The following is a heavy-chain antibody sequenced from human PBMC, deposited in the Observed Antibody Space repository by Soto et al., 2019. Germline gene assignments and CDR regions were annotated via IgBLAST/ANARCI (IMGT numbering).Heavy chain of an antibody. CDR3: ARGDELGPTTSFDF. CDR1: GISFSSSR. D-gene: IGHD1-26*01. V-gene: IGHV3-21*01. Sequence: GGSLRLSCVASGISFSSSRMNWVRQAPGKGLEWPSSISDRISYIYYADSVKGRFTISRDNSKNSLYLQMNSLRGEDTAVYYCARGDELGPTTSFDFWGQGALVIVSS. CDR2: ISDRISYI. J-gene: IGHJ4*02.